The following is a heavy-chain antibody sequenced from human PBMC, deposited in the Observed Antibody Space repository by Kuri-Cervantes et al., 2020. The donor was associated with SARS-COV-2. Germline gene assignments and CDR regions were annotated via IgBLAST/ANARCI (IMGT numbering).Heavy chain of an antibody. CDR2: ISSSSSYI. J-gene: IGHJ3*02. Sequence: GESLKISCAASGFTFSSYSMNWVRQAPGKGLEWVSSISSSSSYIYYADSVKGRFTISRDNAKNSLYLQMNSLRAEDTAVYYCARDGRSPWIQPWGAFDIWGQGTMVTVSS. CDR3: ARDGRSPWIQPWGAFDI. V-gene: IGHV3-21*01. CDR1: GFTFSSYS. D-gene: IGHD5-18*01.